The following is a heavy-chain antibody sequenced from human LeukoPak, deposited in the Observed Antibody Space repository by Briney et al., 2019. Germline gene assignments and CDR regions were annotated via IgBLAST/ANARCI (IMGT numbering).Heavy chain of an antibody. Sequence: PGGSLRLSCAASGFTFSSYGMHWVRQAPGKGLEWVAVIWYDGSNKYYADSVKGRFTISRDNSKNTLYLQMSSLRAEDTAVYYCARGGYYGSGSFFDYWGQGTLVTVSS. CDR2: IWYDGSNK. CDR1: GFTFSSYG. V-gene: IGHV3-33*01. CDR3: ARGGYYGSGSFFDY. J-gene: IGHJ4*02. D-gene: IGHD3-10*01.